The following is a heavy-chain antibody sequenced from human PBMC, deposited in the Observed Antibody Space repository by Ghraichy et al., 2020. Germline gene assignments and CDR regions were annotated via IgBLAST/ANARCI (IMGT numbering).Heavy chain of an antibody. J-gene: IGHJ4*02. V-gene: IGHV3-23*01. D-gene: IGHD3-3*01. CDR2: ISCSGGST. CDR1: GFTFSGYA. CDR3: AKEDLAWDYDFWCGYAFDY. Sequence: GGSLRLSCAASGFTFSGYAMSWVRQAPGKGLEWVSAISCSGGSTYYADSVKGRFTISRDNSKNTLYLQMNSLRVEDTAVYYCAKEDLAWDYDFWCGYAFDYWGQPTLITVPS.